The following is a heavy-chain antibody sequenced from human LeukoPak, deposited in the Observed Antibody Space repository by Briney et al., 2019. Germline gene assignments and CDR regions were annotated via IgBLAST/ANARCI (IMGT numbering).Heavy chain of an antibody. Sequence: ASVKVSCKTFGYTFVDYFIHWVRQAPGQGLEWMGWINPNSGDPHYAQKFQGRVSMTRDTSISTAYMELGRLTSDDTAVYYCARGNPTKTWGQGTLVTVSS. CDR3: ARGNPTKT. V-gene: IGHV1-2*02. CDR1: GYTFVDYF. J-gene: IGHJ4*02. CDR2: INPNSGDP.